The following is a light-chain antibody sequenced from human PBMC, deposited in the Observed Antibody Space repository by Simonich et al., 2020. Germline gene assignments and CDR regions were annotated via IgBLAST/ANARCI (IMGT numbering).Light chain of an antibody. J-gene: IGLJ3*02. Sequence: QSALTQPASVSGSPGQSITISCTGTSSDVGSYNLVSWYQQHPGKAPKLMIYEGSKRPSGVSNRFSGSKSGNTATLTISGTQAMDEADYYCQAWDSSNWVFGGGTKLTVL. CDR3: QAWDSSNWV. CDR1: SSDVGSYNL. CDR2: EGS. V-gene: IGLV2-14*02.